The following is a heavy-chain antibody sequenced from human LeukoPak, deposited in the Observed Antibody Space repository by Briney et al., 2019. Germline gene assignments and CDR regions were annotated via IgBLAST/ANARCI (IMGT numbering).Heavy chain of an antibody. CDR2: ISWNSGSI. CDR1: GFTFSSYS. CDR3: AKDIGYCSSTSCSYGMDV. Sequence: GGSLRLSCAASGFTFSSYSMNWVRQAPGKGLEWVSGISWNSGSIGYADSVKGRFTISRDNAKNSLYLQMNSLRAEDTALYYCAKDIGYCSSTSCSYGMDVWGQGTTVTVSS. D-gene: IGHD2-2*01. J-gene: IGHJ6*02. V-gene: IGHV3-9*01.